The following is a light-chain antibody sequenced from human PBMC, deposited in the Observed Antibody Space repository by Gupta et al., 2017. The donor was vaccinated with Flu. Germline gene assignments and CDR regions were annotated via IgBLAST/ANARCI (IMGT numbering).Light chain of an antibody. Sequence: IVLTPSPGTLSLSRGESATLSCRVSQSVSRRYLAWYQQQHGQAPRLIIYGTSSRATGIPDRFSGSGSGTDFTLTIGRLEPEDFAVYYCHHYGSSPTVTFGEGTKVAIK. CDR1: QSVSRRY. CDR2: GTS. J-gene: IGKJ4*01. V-gene: IGKV3-20*01. CDR3: HHYGSSPTVT.